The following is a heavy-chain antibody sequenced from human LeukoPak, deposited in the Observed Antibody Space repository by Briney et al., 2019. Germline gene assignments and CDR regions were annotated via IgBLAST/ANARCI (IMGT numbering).Heavy chain of an antibody. CDR3: ARDGSGSGSYPFDY. D-gene: IGHD3-10*01. J-gene: IGHJ4*02. CDR1: GFTFSSYW. Sequence: GGSLRLSSAASGFTFSSYWMSWVRQAPGKGLEWVANIKQDGSEKYYVDSVKGRFTISRDNAKNSLYLQMNSLRAENTAVYYCARDGSGSGSYPFDYWGQGTLVTVSS. V-gene: IGHV3-7*01. CDR2: IKQDGSEK.